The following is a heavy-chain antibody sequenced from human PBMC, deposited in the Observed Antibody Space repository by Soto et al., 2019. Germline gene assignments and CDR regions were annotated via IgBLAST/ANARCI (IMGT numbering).Heavy chain of an antibody. CDR2: IYSGGST. D-gene: IGHD3-22*01. CDR3: ARETGYDSNGYYRFQYFHH. J-gene: IGHJ1*01. Sequence: VQLVETGGGLIQPGGSLRLSCAASGFTVSSNYMSWVRQAPGKGLEWVSVIYSGGSTYYADSVKGRFTISRDNSKNTLYLQMNSLRAEDTAIYYCARETGYDSNGYYRFQYFHHWGQGTLVTVSS. V-gene: IGHV3-53*02. CDR1: GFTVSSNY.